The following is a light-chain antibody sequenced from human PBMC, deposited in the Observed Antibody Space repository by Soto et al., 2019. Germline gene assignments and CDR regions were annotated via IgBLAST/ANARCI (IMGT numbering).Light chain of an antibody. CDR3: FSYAGSSTCV. J-gene: IGLJ3*02. CDR2: DVT. CDR1: IRDVGSYNL. V-gene: IGLV2-23*02. Sequence: QSALTQPASVSGSPGQSITISCTGTIRDVGSYNLVSWYQQHPGKAPKVMIYDVTKRPSGVSNRFSGSKSGNTASLTISGLQAEDEADYYCFSYAGSSTCVFGGGTKVTVL.